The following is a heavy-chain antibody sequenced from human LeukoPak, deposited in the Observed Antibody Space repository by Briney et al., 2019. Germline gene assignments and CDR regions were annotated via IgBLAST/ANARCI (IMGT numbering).Heavy chain of an antibody. J-gene: IGHJ6*02. CDR3: ARGGFDWLLSYYYYYGMDV. V-gene: IGHV7-4-1*02. D-gene: IGHD3-9*01. Sequence: ASVKVSCKASGYTFTSYAMNWVRQAPGQGLEWMRWINTNTGNPTYAQGFTGRFVFSLDTSVSTAYLQISSLKAEDTAVYYCARGGFDWLLSYYYYYGMDVWGQGTTVTVSS. CDR1: GYTFTSYA. CDR2: INTNTGNP.